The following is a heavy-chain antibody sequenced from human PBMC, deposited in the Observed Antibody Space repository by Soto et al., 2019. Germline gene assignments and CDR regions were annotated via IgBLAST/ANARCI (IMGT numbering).Heavy chain of an antibody. CDR1: GISLTTLGVG. D-gene: IGHD4-4*01. CDR3: AHSQVTAAANAFDV. CDR2: IYWDDDR. J-gene: IGHJ3*01. V-gene: IGHV2-5*02. Sequence: QITLKESGPTLVKPTQALTLTCSFSGISLTTLGVGVAWVRQPPGKALEWLALIYWDDDRQYSPSLKTRLTITKDTSKNQVDLTMTNMDPLDTGTYYCAHSQVTAAANAFDVWGQGTMVTVSS.